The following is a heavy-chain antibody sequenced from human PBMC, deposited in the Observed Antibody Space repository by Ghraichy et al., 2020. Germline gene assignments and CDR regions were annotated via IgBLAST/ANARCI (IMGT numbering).Heavy chain of an antibody. CDR1: GGSISSYY. D-gene: IGHD5-18*01. J-gene: IGHJ5*02. CDR2: IYYSGST. Sequence: SETLSLTCTVSGGSISSYYWSWIRQPPGKGLEWIGYIYYSGSTNYNPSLKSRVTISVDTSKNQFSLKLSSVTAADTAVYYCARDGYSYGYRYQAWFDPWSEGSLVTGSS. V-gene: IGHV4-59*01. CDR3: ARDGYSYGYRYQAWFDP.